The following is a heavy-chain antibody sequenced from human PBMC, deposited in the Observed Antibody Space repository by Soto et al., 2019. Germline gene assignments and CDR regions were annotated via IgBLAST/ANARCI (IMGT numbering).Heavy chain of an antibody. Sequence: PGGSLRLSCAASGFTFSDYGMNWVLQAPGKGLEWVSSISSASSNTYYADSVKGRFTISRDNSKNTLYLQMNSLRAEDTAVYYCARGGKLRFLEWLLYSLDHWGQGTLVTVSS. CDR3: ARGGKLRFLEWLLYSLDH. CDR2: ISSASSNT. CDR1: GFTFSDYG. J-gene: IGHJ4*02. D-gene: IGHD3-3*01. V-gene: IGHV3-21*01.